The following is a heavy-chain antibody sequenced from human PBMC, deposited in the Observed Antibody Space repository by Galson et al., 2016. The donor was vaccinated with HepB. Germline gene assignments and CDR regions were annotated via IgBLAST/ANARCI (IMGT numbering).Heavy chain of an antibody. J-gene: IGHJ5*02. CDR3: VRDAPYGYRFTYLDP. Sequence: SLRLSCAASGFVFSAYAMTWVRQAPGKGLEWLAHISNSGDRTYYADSVKGRFTISRDNSQNTVFLQMSGLRAEDTATYYCVRDAPYGYRFTYLDPWGQGTLVSVSS. D-gene: IGHD5-12*01. V-gene: IGHV3-23*01. CDR2: ISNSGDRT. CDR1: GFVFSAYA.